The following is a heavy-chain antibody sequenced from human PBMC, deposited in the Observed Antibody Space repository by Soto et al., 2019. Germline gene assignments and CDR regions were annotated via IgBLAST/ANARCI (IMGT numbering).Heavy chain of an antibody. CDR1: GFTFSSYW. V-gene: IGHV3-74*01. J-gene: IGHJ6*02. CDR2: INSDGSST. CDR3: ASEMATDGMDV. Sequence: PGGSLRLSCAASGFTFSSYWMHWVRQAPGKGLVWVSRINSDGSSTSYADSVKGRFTISRDNAKNTLYLQMNSLRAEDTAVYYCASEMATDGMDVWGQGATVTVSS.